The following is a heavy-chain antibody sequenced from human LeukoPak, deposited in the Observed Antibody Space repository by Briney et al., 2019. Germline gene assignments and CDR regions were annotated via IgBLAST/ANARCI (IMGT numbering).Heavy chain of an antibody. D-gene: IGHD2-15*01. J-gene: IGHJ4*02. CDR2: ISSSSGSI. V-gene: IGHV3-48*04. Sequence: GGSLRLSCAASGFTFSTYTMNWVRQAPGKGLEWISYISSSSGSIYYADSVKGRFTISRDNAKNSLYLQMNSLRAEDAAVYYCARGGRGVVVSPFGYWGLGTLVTVSS. CDR3: ARGGRGVVVSPFGY. CDR1: GFTFSTYT.